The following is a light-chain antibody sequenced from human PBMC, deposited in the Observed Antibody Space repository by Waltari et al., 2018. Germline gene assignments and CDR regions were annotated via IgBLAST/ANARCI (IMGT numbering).Light chain of an antibody. Sequence: IVMTQSPATLSVSPGERATLSCRASQSISSNLAWYQQKPGQAPRLLIYGASTRASDIPARFSGSGSGTDFTLTISGLQAEDFAFYFCQQYNDWPPLTFGGGTKVEIK. CDR1: QSISSN. J-gene: IGKJ4*01. CDR2: GAS. CDR3: QQYNDWPPLT. V-gene: IGKV3-15*01.